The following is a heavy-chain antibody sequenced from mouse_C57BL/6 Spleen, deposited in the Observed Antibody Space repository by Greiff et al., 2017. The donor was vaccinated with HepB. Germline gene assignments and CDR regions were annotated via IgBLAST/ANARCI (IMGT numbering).Heavy chain of an antibody. CDR2: IDPETGGT. CDR3: TKDDYDGSY. Sequence: VQLQQSGAELVRPGASVTLSCKASGYTFTDYEMHWVKQTPVHGLEWIGAIDPETGGTAYNQKFKGKAILTADKSSSTAYMKLRSLTSEDSAVYYCTKDDYDGSYWGQGTTLTVSS. V-gene: IGHV1-15*01. CDR1: GYTFTDYE. J-gene: IGHJ2*01. D-gene: IGHD2-4*01.